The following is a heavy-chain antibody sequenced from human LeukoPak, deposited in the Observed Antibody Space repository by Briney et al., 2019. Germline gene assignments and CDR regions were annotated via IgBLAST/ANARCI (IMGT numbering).Heavy chain of an antibody. D-gene: IGHD1-26*01. J-gene: IGHJ5*02. V-gene: IGHV3-23*01. CDR1: GFTFSSYA. CDR3: AKDVGATTRGWFDP. CDR2: ISGSGGST. Sequence: GGSLRLSCAASGFTFSSYAMSWVRQAPGKGLEWVSAISGSGGSTYYADSVKGRFTISRDNSKNTLCLQMNSLRAEDTAVYYCAKDVGATTRGWFDPWGQGTLVTVSS.